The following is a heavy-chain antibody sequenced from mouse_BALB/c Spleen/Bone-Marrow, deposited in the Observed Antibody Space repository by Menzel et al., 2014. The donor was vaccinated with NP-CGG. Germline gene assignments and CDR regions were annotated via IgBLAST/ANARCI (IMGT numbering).Heavy chain of an antibody. CDR1: GFTFSDYY. D-gene: IGHD4-1*01. CDR2: ISDGGSYT. Sequence: EVKLVESGGGLVKPGGSLKLSCAASGFTFSDYYMYWVRQTPEKRLEWVATISDGGSYTYYPDSVKGRFTISRDNAKNNLYLQMNSLKSEDTAMYYCARDPLPNWDNAMDYWGQGTSVTVSS. J-gene: IGHJ4*01. CDR3: ARDPLPNWDNAMDY. V-gene: IGHV5-4*02.